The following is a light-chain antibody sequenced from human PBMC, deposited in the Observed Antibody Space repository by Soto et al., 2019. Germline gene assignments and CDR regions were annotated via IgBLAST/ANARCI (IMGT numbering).Light chain of an antibody. CDR2: WAS. V-gene: IGKV4-1*01. Sequence: DSVLTQAPDSLAVSLGERATITCKSSQSVLNRSNNKNYLGWYQQKPGQPPKLLISWASRRESGVPDRFSGSGSGTDFTLTISSLQAEDVAVYFCQQYYVTPRFGQGSKVAIK. J-gene: IGKJ1*01. CDR3: QQYYVTPR. CDR1: QSVLNRSNNKNY.